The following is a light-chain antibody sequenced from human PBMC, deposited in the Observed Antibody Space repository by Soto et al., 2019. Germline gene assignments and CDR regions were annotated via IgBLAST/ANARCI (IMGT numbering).Light chain of an antibody. CDR3: QQYGVSPMYT. J-gene: IGKJ2*01. V-gene: IGKV3-20*01. CDR1: QSVRDSR. Sequence: EIVLTQSPGTLSLSPGERATLSCRASQSVRDSRLAWYQQKPGQGPRLLIYNAFSRVTGIPDRFSGSGSGTACTLTISRLEPEDFAVYYWQQYGVSPMYTFGQGTKLEVK. CDR2: NAF.